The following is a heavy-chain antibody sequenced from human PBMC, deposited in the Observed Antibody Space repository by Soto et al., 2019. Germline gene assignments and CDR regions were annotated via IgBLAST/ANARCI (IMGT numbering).Heavy chain of an antibody. CDR3: ASAESLPFDYYYYGMDV. V-gene: IGHV1-8*01. Sequence: QVQLVQSGAEVKKPGASVKVSCKASGYTFIGYDINWVRQATGQGLEWMGWMNPNSGNTGSAQKFQGRVTMTRNTSISTAYMGLSGLRSEDTAVYYCASAESLPFDYYYYGMDVWGQGTTVTVSS. J-gene: IGHJ6*02. D-gene: IGHD3-16*01. CDR1: GYTFIGYD. CDR2: MNPNSGNT.